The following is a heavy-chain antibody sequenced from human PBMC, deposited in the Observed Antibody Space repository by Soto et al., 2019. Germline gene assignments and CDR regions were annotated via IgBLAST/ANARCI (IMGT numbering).Heavy chain of an antibody. CDR3: ARGAPSGTFYDY. D-gene: IGHD6-13*01. J-gene: IGHJ4*02. CDR1: GLTFSNDW. Sequence: PWGSMKLSCAASGLTFSNDWMTWVRKTPGKGLEWIGRIKSKRDGGTIDDAAPVKGRFTISRDDSTNTLYLQMNSLKAEDTAIYYCARGAPSGTFYDYWGQGTLVTVSS. V-gene: IGHV3-15*01. CDR2: IKSKRDGGTI.